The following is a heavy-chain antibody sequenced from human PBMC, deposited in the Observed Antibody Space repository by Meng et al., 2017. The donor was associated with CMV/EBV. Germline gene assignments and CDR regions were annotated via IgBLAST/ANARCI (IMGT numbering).Heavy chain of an antibody. D-gene: IGHD3-10*01. Sequence: KASGYTFASYGISWVRQAPGQGIEWMGWISAYNGNTNYAQKLQGRVTMTTDTSTSTAYMELRSLSSDDTAVYYCARSPPGAILYYFDYWGQGTLVTVSS. CDR2: ISAYNGNT. CDR1: GYTFASYG. J-gene: IGHJ4*02. CDR3: ARSPPGAILYYFDY. V-gene: IGHV1-18*01.